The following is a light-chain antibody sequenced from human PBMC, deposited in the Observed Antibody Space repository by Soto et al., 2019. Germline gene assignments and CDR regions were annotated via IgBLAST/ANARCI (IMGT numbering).Light chain of an antibody. CDR1: QSLLYNNTYNY. V-gene: IGKV2-28*01. CDR2: FGS. CDR3: MHARKSLT. J-gene: IGKJ5*01. Sequence: VMTQSPLTLPVTPGEPASIHCRPSQSLLYNNTYNYLDWYVQKPGQSPQLLIYFGSKRAPGVPDMFSGSGSGTDFTLKINRVEAEDVGTYYCMHARKSLTFGQGTRLE.